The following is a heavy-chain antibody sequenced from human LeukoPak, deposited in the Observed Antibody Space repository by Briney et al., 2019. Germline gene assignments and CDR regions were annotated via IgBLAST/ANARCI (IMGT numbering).Heavy chain of an antibody. J-gene: IGHJ6*03. Sequence: SETLSLTCAVYGGSFSGYYSSWIRQPPGKGLEWIGEINHSGSTNYNPSLKSRVTISVDTSKNQFSLKLSSVTAADTAVYYCARGLLEPDYYYYYMDVWGKGTTVTVSS. CDR2: INHSGST. CDR1: GGSFSGYY. D-gene: IGHD1-1*01. CDR3: ARGLLEPDYYYYYMDV. V-gene: IGHV4-34*01.